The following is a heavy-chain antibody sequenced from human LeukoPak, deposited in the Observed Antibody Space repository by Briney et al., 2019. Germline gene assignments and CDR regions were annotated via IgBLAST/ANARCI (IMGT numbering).Heavy chain of an antibody. CDR3: ARGSSSSKGALDY. V-gene: IGHV4-38-2*01. D-gene: IGHD6-13*01. Sequence: SETLSLTCAVSGYSISSGYYWGWIRQPPGKGLEWIGNIYHSGSFYSNPSLKSRVTISVDTSKNQFSLKLSSVTAADTAVYYCARGSSSSKGALDYWGQGTLVTVSS. J-gene: IGHJ4*02. CDR1: GYSISSGYY. CDR2: IYHSGSF.